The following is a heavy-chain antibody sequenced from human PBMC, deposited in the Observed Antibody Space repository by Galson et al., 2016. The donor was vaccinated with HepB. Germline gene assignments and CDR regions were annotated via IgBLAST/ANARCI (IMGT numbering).Heavy chain of an antibody. V-gene: IGHV1-69*13. J-gene: IGHJ6*02. CDR3: ARSVYGSGSYYNGGAGGMDG. CDR2: IIPIFGTA. Sequence: SVKVSCKASGGTFSIYAISWVRQAPGQGLEWMGGIIPIFGTANYAQKLQGRVTITADESTSTAYMELSSLRSEDTAVYYCARSVYGSGSYYNGGAGGMDGWGQGTTVTVSS. D-gene: IGHD3-10*01. CDR1: GGTFSIYA.